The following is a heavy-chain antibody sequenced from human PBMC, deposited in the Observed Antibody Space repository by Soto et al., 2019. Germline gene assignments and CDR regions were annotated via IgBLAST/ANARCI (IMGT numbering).Heavy chain of an antibody. Sequence: GGSLRLSCAASGFTFSSYGMNWVRQAPGKGLEWVAVIWGNGSNKYYADSVKGRFTIYRDNSKNTLYLQMNSLRAEDTAVYYCARSLRYCSSISCYTQGRGPFDYWGQGTLVTVSS. CDR1: GFTFSSYG. CDR2: IWGNGSNK. V-gene: IGHV3-33*01. CDR3: ARSLRYCSSISCYTQGRGPFDY. D-gene: IGHD2-2*02. J-gene: IGHJ4*02.